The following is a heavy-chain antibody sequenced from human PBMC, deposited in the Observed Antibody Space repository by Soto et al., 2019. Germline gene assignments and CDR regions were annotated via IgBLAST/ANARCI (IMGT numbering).Heavy chain of an antibody. Sequence: PSETLSLTCTVSGGSISSYYWSWIRQPAGKGLEWIGRIYTSGSTNYNPSLKSRVTMSVDTSKNQFSLKLSSVTAADTAVYYCARVYYDILTGFPYFDYWGQGTLVTVSS. D-gene: IGHD3-9*01. J-gene: IGHJ4*02. CDR3: ARVYYDILTGFPYFDY. CDR1: GGSISSYY. V-gene: IGHV4-4*07. CDR2: IYTSGST.